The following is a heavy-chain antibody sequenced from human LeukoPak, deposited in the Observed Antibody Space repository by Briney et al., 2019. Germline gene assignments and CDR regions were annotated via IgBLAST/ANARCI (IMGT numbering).Heavy chain of an antibody. CDR2: INPSNGAT. D-gene: IGHD3-10*01. Sequence: ASVTVSCKASGHTFTMYYIHWVRQAPGQGLEWMGMINPSNGATTYAQRFQGRVTMTRDMSTTTVYMDLRSLRFEDTAVYFCARDAPGLAYYYGLDVWGQGTTVTVSS. J-gene: IGHJ6*02. V-gene: IGHV1-46*01. CDR3: ARDAPGLAYYYGLDV. CDR1: GHTFTMYY.